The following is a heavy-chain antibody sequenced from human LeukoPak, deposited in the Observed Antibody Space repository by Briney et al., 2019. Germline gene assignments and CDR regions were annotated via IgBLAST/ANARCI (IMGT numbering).Heavy chain of an antibody. CDR2: SNHSGST. J-gene: IGHJ4*02. D-gene: IGHD6-19*01. CDR3: ASAPSSGWFVPY. V-gene: IGHV4-4*02. CDR1: GDSISSGNY. Sequence: SGTLSLTCGVSGDSISSGNYWNWVRAPPGKGLEWIGESNHSGSTNYNPSLKSRVTISVDTSKNQFSLKLSSVTAADTAVYYCASAPSSGWFVPYWGQGTLVTVSS.